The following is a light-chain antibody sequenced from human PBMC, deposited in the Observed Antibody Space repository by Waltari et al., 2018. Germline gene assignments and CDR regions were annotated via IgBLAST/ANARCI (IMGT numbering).Light chain of an antibody. CDR3: QQYDNLPRFT. J-gene: IGKJ3*01. CDR1: QDISNY. Sequence: DIQMTQSQSSLSASVGDRVTITCQASQDISNYLNWYQQKPGKAPKLLIYDASNLETGVPSRFSGSGSGTDFTFTISSLQPEDIATYYCQQYDNLPRFTFGPGTKVDI. V-gene: IGKV1-33*01. CDR2: DAS.